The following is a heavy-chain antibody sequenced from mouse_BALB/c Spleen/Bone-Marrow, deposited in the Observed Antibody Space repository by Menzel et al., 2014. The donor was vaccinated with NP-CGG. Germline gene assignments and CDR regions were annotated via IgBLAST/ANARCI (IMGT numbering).Heavy chain of an antibody. Sequence: QVQLQQSGPGLVAPSQSLSITCTVSGFSLTGYGVNWVRQPPGKGLEWLGMIWGDGSTDYNSALKSRLSISKDNSKNQVFLKMNSLPTDDTARYCCARDGGNRAWFAYWGQGTLVTISA. V-gene: IGHV2-6-7*01. J-gene: IGHJ3*01. CDR2: IWGDGST. D-gene: IGHD2-1*01. CDR3: ARDGGNRAWFAY. CDR1: GFSLTGYG.